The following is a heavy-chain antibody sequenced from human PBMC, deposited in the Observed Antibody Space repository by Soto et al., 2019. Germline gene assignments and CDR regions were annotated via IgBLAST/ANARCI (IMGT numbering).Heavy chain of an antibody. Sequence: GGSLRLSCAASGFTFDDYAMHWVRQAPGKGLEWVSGISWNSGSIGYADSVKGRFTISRDNAKNSLYLQMNSLRAEDTALYYCARTRYCSGGSCYHDAFDIWGQGTMVTVSS. D-gene: IGHD2-15*01. CDR1: GFTFDDYA. V-gene: IGHV3-9*01. J-gene: IGHJ3*02. CDR3: ARTRYCSGGSCYHDAFDI. CDR2: ISWNSGSI.